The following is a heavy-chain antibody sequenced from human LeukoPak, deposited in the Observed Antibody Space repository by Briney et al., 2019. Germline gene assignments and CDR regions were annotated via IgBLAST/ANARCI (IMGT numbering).Heavy chain of an antibody. Sequence: ASVKVSCKASGYTFTSYYMHWIRQAPGQGLEWMGIINPSGGGTSYAQKFQGRVTMTGDTSTSTVYMELSSLTADDTAVYYCARDGEPAVPGGAYFYGMDVWGQGTTVTVSS. D-gene: IGHD6-19*01. V-gene: IGHV1-46*01. J-gene: IGHJ6*02. CDR3: ARDGEPAVPGGAYFYGMDV. CDR1: GYTFTSYY. CDR2: INPSGGGT.